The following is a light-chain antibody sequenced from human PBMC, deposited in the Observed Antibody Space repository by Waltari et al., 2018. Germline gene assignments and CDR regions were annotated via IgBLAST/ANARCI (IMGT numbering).Light chain of an antibody. Sequence: SYELTQPPSVSVSPGQQASITRSGVKSGAKHTWWYQRKPGQSPVLVIYEDTKRPSGIPERFSGSNSGNTATLTISGTQPIDEADYFCLAWDSALYVFGSGTTVTVL. J-gene: IGLJ1*01. CDR3: LAWDSALYV. CDR2: EDT. CDR1: KSGAKH. V-gene: IGLV3-1*01.